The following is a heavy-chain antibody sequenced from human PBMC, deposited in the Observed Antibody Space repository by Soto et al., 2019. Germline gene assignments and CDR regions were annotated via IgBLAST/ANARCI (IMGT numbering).Heavy chain of an antibody. CDR2: IHHSGST. CDR1: GDSVSSGSYY. V-gene: IGHV4-61*01. J-gene: IGHJ4*02. CDR3: ERGGGYCSSTSCYTYFFDY. Sequence: QVQLQESGPGLVKPSETLSLTCTVSGDSVSSGSYYWSWIRQPPGKGLEWIGYIHHSGSTNYNPSLKSRVTISVDTSKNQFALKLSSVTAADSAMFYCERGGGYCSSTSCYTYFFDYWGQGTLVTVSS. D-gene: IGHD2-2*01.